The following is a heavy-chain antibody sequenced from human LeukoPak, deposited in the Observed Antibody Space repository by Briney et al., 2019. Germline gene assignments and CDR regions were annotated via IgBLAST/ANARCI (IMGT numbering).Heavy chain of an antibody. J-gene: IGHJ3*02. CDR2: ISRSSSYI. CDR3: ARATYSNYVFAFDI. Sequence: GGSLRLSCAASGFTFSSYSMNWVRQAPGKGLEWVSSISRSSSYIYYADSMKGRFAISRDNAKNSLYLQMNSLRAEDTAVYYCARATYSNYVFAFDIWGQGTMVTVSS. D-gene: IGHD4-11*01. V-gene: IGHV3-21*01. CDR1: GFTFSSYS.